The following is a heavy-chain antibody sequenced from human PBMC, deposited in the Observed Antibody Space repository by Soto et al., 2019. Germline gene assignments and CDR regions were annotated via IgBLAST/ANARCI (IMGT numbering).Heavy chain of an antibody. CDR1: GGSISSGDYY. CDR2: IYNSGGT. CDR3: ARAGSGGYSDYDFSYYGMDV. V-gene: IGHV4-31*03. D-gene: IGHD5-12*01. Sequence: SETLSLTCTVSGGSISSGDYYWSWIRQHPGKGLEWIGYIYNSGGTYFNPSLKSRLTISLDTSKNQFSLKLNSVTAADTAVYYCARAGSGGYSDYDFSYYGMDVWGLGTTVTVSS. J-gene: IGHJ6*02.